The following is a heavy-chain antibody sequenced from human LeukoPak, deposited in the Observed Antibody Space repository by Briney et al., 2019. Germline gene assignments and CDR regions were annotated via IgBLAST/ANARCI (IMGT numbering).Heavy chain of an antibody. CDR1: GGSISSYY. CDR2: IYYSGST. V-gene: IGHV4-59*08. CDR3: ASQGDSSGKPDY. Sequence: SETLSLTCTVSGGSISSYYWSWIRQPPGKGLEWIGYIYYSGSTNYNPSLKSRVTISVDTSKNQFSLKLSSVTAADTAVYYCASQGDSSGKPDYWGQGTLVTVSS. D-gene: IGHD3-22*01. J-gene: IGHJ4*02.